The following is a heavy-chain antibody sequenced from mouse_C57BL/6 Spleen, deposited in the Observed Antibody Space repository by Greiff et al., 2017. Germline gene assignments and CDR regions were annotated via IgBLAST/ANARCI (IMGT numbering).Heavy chain of an antibody. CDR3: ARATPLFAY. CDR1: GYTFTSYW. V-gene: IGHV1-69*01. D-gene: IGHD4-1*02. Sequence: QVQLQQPGAELVMPGASVKLSCKASGYTFTSYWMHWVKQRPGQGLEWIGEIDPSDSYTNYNQKFKGKSTLTVDKSSSTAYMQLSSLTSEDSAVYYCARATPLFAYWGQGTLVTVSA. J-gene: IGHJ3*01. CDR2: IDPSDSYT.